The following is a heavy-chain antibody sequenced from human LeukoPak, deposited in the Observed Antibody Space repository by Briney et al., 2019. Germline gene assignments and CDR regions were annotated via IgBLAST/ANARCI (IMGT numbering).Heavy chain of an antibody. CDR2: VYYSGSI. CDR1: DDSISSSSYH. Sequence: PSETLSLTCTVSDDSISSSSYHWAWIRQPPGKGLEWIGSVYYSGSIYHNPSLKSRVIISEDTSKNQFSLKLDSVTAADTAVYFCAREFGSGSYYTGQPPNWFDPWGQGTLVIVSS. V-gene: IGHV4-39*07. J-gene: IGHJ5*02. CDR3: AREFGSGSYYTGQPPNWFDP. D-gene: IGHD3-10*01.